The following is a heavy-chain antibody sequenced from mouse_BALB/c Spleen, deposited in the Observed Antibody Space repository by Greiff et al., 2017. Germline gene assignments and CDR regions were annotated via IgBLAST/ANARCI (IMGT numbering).Heavy chain of an antibody. CDR1: GFSLTSYG. CDR2: IWSGGST. CDR3: ASITTVDAMDY. J-gene: IGHJ4*01. D-gene: IGHD1-1*01. V-gene: IGHV2-2*02. Sequence: VKLMESGPGLVQPSQSLSITCTVSGFSLTSYGVHWVRQSPGKGLEWLGVIWSGGSTDYNAAFISRLSISKDNSKSQVFFKMNSLQANDTAIYYCASITTVDAMDYWGQGTSVTVSS.